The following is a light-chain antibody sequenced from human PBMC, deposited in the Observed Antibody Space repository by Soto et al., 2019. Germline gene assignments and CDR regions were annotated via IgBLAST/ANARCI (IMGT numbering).Light chain of an antibody. CDR1: QSVSSN. J-gene: IGKJ2*01. CDR3: QQHNRWPHT. Sequence: EIVLTQSPVTLSVSPGERATLFCRASQSVSSNLAWYQQKPGQAPRLLIYGASTRDTGIPARFSGSGSGTEFTLTISSLQSEDFAVYYCQQHNRWPHTFGQGTKLEIK. V-gene: IGKV3-15*01. CDR2: GAS.